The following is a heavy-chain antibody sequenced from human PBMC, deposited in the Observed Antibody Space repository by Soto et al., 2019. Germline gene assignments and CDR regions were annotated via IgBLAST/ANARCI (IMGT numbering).Heavy chain of an antibody. CDR2: ISSSSSYI. CDR3: ARDPGYGSRASVNHYLDD. Sequence: PGGSLRLSCAASGFTFSSYSMNWVRKAPGKGLERVSSISSSSSYIYYAESVKGRFTISRDNAKNALYLQMDSLRAEYTAVYYCARDPGYGSRASVNHYLDDWGQGTLVTVSS. D-gene: IGHD3-10*01. V-gene: IGHV3-21*01. J-gene: IGHJ4*01. CDR1: GFTFSSYS.